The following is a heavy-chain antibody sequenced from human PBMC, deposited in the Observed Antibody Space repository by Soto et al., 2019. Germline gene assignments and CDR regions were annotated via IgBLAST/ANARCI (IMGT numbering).Heavy chain of an antibody. V-gene: IGHV4-59*12. CDR3: AIDSLLSSRRMDV. CDR1: GGSISSYY. CDR2: IYYSGST. Sequence: SETLSLTCTVSGGSISSYYWSWIRQPPGKGLEWIGYIYYSGSTNYNLSLKSRVTMSVDTSKNQFSLKLSSVTAADTAVYYCAIDSLLSSRRMDVWGQGTTVTVSS. J-gene: IGHJ6*02.